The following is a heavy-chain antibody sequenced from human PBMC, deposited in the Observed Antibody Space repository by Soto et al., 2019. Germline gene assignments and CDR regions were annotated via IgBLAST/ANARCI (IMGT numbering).Heavy chain of an antibody. J-gene: IGHJ6*02. D-gene: IGHD1-26*01. CDR3: AMLNSGSYSYHGMDV. CDR1: GFTVSSYA. V-gene: IGHV3-23*01. CDR2: ISGSGGNT. Sequence: EVQLLESGGDLVQPGGSLRLSCAASGFTVSSYAMNWVRQAPGKGLEWVSAISGSGGNTFYADSVKGRFTISRDNSKNTLFLQMHSLRAEDTAIYYCAMLNSGSYSYHGMDVWGQGTTFTVSS.